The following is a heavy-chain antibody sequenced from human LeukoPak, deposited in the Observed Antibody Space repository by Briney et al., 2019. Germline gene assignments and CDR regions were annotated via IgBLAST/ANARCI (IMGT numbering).Heavy chain of an antibody. CDR1: GGSISSSGYY. CDR3: ARRGDGYDPFDY. Sequence: SEALSLTCTVSGGSISSSGYYWGWIRQPPGKGLEWIGSIYYSGSTYYNPSLKSRVTISVDTSKNQFSLKLSSVTAADTAVYYCARRGDGYDPFDYWGQGTLVTVSS. J-gene: IGHJ4*02. CDR2: IYYSGST. D-gene: IGHD5-12*01. V-gene: IGHV4-39*01.